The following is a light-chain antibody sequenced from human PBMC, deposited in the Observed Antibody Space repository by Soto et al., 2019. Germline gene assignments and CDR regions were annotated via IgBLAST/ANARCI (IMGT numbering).Light chain of an antibody. CDR3: SSYTSSSTLFYV. Sequence: APTQPAPRSGSPGPSITNYCPGTNRDVGGYNYVSWYQQHPGKAPKLMIYDVSNRPSGVSNRFSGSKSGNTASLTISGLQAEDEADYYCSSYTSSSTLFYVFGTGTKVTVL. CDR2: DVS. V-gene: IGLV2-14*01. CDR1: NRDVGGYNY. J-gene: IGLJ1*01.